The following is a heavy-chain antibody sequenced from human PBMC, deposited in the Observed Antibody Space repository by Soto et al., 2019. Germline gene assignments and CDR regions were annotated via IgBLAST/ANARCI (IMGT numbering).Heavy chain of an antibody. D-gene: IGHD5-12*01. CDR2: TSSSGGTT. J-gene: IGHJ4*02. V-gene: IGHV3-23*01. Sequence: EVQLLESGGALVQPGGSLRLSCAASGFTFTNYALSWVRQAPGKGLEWVSATSSSGGTTYYADSVKGRFTISRDNSKNTLYLQMNSLGAEDTAVYYCAKHLRGSKCFDYWGQGTLVTVSS. CDR3: AKHLRGSKCFDY. CDR1: GFTFTNYA.